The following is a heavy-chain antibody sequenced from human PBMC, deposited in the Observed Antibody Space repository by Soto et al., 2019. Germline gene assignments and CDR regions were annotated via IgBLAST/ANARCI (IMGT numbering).Heavy chain of an antibody. D-gene: IGHD4-17*01. CDR1: GYIFINYY. CDR2: INPSGGTT. J-gene: IGHJ4*02. Sequence: GASVKVSCKASGYIFINYYMHWVRQAPGQGLEWTGVINPSGGTTSYAQKFQGRVTMTRDTSTSTVYMELSSLRSDDMAIYYCARLATVTPPYYFDYWGQGTLVTVSS. CDR3: ARLATVTPPYYFDY. V-gene: IGHV1-46*01.